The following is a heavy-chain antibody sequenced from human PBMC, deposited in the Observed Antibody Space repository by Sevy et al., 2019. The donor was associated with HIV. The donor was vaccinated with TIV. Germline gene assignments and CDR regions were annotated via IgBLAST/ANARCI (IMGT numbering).Heavy chain of an antibody. CDR3: GRGRYYYDKEWRELPLFDY. CDR1: GFTFSSYG. J-gene: IGHJ4*02. CDR2: IWYDGSNK. V-gene: IGHV3-33*01. Sequence: GGSLRLSCAASGFTFSSYGMHWVRQAPGKGLEWVAVIWYDGSNKYNADSVKGRFTISRDNSKNTLYLQMNSLRAEETGVYYRGRGRYYYDKEWRELPLFDYWGQGTLVTVSS. D-gene: IGHD3-22*01.